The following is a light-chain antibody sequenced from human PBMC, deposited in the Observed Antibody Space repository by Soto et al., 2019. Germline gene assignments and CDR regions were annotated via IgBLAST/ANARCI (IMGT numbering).Light chain of an antibody. J-gene: IGKJ1*01. Sequence: DIVMTQSPDSLAVSLGARATINCKSSQVVLYSSNNKNYLAWYQQKPGQPPKLLIYWASTRESGVPDRFSGSGSGTDFTLTISSLQAEDVAVYYCQQYYSTPWTFGQGTNVDIK. CDR2: WAS. CDR1: QVVLYSSNNKNY. V-gene: IGKV4-1*01. CDR3: QQYYSTPWT.